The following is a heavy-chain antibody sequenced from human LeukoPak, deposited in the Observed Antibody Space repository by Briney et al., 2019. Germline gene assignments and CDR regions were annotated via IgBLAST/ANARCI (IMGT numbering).Heavy chain of an antibody. CDR3: ARGRAIIYYYYMDV. Sequence: PSETLSLTCAVYGGSFSGYYWSWIRQPPGKGLEWIGEINHSGSTNYNPCLKSRVTISVDTPKNQFSLKLSSVTAADTAVYYCARGRAIIYYYYMDVWGKGTTVTVS. V-gene: IGHV4-34*01. CDR1: GGSFSGYY. D-gene: IGHD2-21*01. CDR2: INHSGST. J-gene: IGHJ6*03.